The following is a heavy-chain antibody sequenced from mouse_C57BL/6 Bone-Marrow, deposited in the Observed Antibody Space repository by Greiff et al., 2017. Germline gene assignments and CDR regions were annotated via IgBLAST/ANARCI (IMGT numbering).Heavy chain of an antibody. CDR3: ARAGYYYFDY. J-gene: IGHJ2*01. D-gene: IGHD2-3*01. V-gene: IGHV1-19*01. CDR1: GYTFTDYY. CDR2: INPYNGGT. Sequence: EVQLQQSGPVLVKPGASVKMSCKASGYTFTDYYMNWVKQSHGKSLEWIGVINPYNGGTSYNQKFKGKATLPVDKSSSTAYMALNSLTSEDSAVYYCARAGYYYFDYWGQGTTLTVSS.